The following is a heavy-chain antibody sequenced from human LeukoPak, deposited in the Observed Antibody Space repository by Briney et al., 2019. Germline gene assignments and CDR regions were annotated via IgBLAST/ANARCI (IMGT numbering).Heavy chain of an antibody. CDR1: GYTFTSYY. D-gene: IGHD4-11*01. Sequence: ASVKVSCKASGYTFTSYYMHWVRQAPGQGLEWMGIINPSGGSTSYAQKFQGRVTMTSDTSTSTVSMELSSLRSEDTAVYFCARGPDYSDYYYSYYMDVWGKGTTVTVSS. J-gene: IGHJ6*03. CDR3: ARGPDYSDYYYSYYMDV. V-gene: IGHV1-46*01. CDR2: INPSGGST.